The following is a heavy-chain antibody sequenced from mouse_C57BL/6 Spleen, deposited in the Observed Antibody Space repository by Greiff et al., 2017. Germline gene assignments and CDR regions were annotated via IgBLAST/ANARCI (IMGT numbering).Heavy chain of an antibody. CDR2: INPSTGGT. D-gene: IGHD3-2*02. Sequence: VQLQQSGPELVKPGASVKISCKASGYSFTGYYMNWVKQSPEKSLEWIGEINPSTGGTTYNQKFKAKATLTVDKSSSTAYMQLKSLTSEDSAVYYCARESGRYYFDYWGQGTTLTVSS. CDR3: ARESGRYYFDY. CDR1: GYSFTGYY. V-gene: IGHV1-42*01. J-gene: IGHJ2*01.